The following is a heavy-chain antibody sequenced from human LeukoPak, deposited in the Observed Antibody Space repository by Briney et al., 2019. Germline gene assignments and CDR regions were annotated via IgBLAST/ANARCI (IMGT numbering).Heavy chain of an antibody. CDR1: GGTFSSYA. V-gene: IGHV1-69*01. D-gene: IGHD3-10*01. CDR3: ARHQLTMVRGKRWFDP. CDR2: IIPIFGTA. Sequence: ASVKVSCKASGGTFSSYAISWVRQAPGQGLEWMGGIIPIFGTANYAQKFQGRVTITADESTSTAYMELSSLRSDDTAVYYCARHQLTMVRGKRWFDPWGQGTLVTVSS. J-gene: IGHJ5*02.